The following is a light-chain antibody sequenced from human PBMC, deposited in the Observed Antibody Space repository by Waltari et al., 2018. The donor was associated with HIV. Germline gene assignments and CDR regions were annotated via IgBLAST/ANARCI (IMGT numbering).Light chain of an antibody. CDR2: RNN. V-gene: IGLV1-47*01. CDR3: AAWDVSVSGRGVI. CDR1: ASHIGRGY. J-gene: IGLJ2*01. Sequence: QSVLTQPPSASGAPGQSVPISCSGSASHIGRGYVYWFQQLPGTAPKLLMYRNNQRPSGVPDRFSASKSGTSASLAISGLRPDDEADYYCAAWDVSVSGRGVIFGGGTKLTVL.